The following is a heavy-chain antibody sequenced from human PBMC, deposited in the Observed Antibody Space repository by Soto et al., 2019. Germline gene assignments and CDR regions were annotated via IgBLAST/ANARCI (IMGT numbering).Heavy chain of an antibody. J-gene: IGHJ5*02. CDR3: TTSLGYWSGGSCYGRLGWFDP. V-gene: IGHV5-51*01. CDR2: IYPGDSDT. D-gene: IGHD2-15*01. Sequence: PGESLKISCKGSGYTFTSYWIAWVRQMPGKGLEWMGIIYPGDSDTRYSPSFQGQVTISADKSISTAYLQWSSPKASDTAMYYCTTSLGYWSGGSCYGRLGWFDPWGQGTLVTVSS. CDR1: GYTFTSYW.